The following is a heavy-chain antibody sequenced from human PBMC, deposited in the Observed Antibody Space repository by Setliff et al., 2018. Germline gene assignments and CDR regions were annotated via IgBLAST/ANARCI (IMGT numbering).Heavy chain of an antibody. CDR3: ARASYYYDSSGYYGAGAFDI. CDR2: IYYSGST. CDR1: GGSISSSSYY. J-gene: IGHJ3*02. D-gene: IGHD3-22*01. V-gene: IGHV4-39*07. Sequence: SETLSLTCTVSGGSISSSSYYWGWIRQPPGKGLEWIGSIYYSGSTNYNPSLKSRVTISVDTSKNQFSLKLTSVTAADTAVYYCARASYYYDSSGYYGAGAFDIWGQGTMVTVSS.